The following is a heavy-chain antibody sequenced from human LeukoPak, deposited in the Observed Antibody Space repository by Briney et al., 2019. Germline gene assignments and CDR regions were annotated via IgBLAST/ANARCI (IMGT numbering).Heavy chain of an antibody. CDR2: IKQDGSEK. CDR1: GSIFSSYW. V-gene: IGHV3-7*05. Sequence: GGSLRLSCAASGSIFSSYWMSWVRQAPGKGLEWVANIKQDGSEKYYVDSVKGRFTISRDNAKNSLYLQMNSLRAEDTAVYYCAREAAAAHPDFWGQGTLVVVSA. CDR3: AREAAAAHPDF. J-gene: IGHJ4*02. D-gene: IGHD6-13*01.